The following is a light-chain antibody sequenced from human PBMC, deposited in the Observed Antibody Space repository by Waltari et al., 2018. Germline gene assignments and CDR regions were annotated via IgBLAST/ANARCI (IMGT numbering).Light chain of an antibody. V-gene: IGKV1-5*03. CDR1: QNIRTW. Sequence: DIQMTQSPSTLSASVGDTVTITCRASQNIRTWLAWYQQKPGKAPKLLIYKASNLQSGVPSRFSGSGSGREFTLTISSLQPDDFATYYCQQYDGYWTFGQGTKVEIK. CDR3: QQYDGYWT. CDR2: KAS. J-gene: IGKJ1*01.